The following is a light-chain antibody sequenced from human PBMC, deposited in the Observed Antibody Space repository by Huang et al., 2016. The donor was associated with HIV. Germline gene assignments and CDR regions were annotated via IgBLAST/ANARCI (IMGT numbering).Light chain of an antibody. CDR3: QQYYSSPQT. J-gene: IGKJ1*01. CDR2: WAS. Sequence: DIIMTQSPDSLAVSLGERATLNCRSSQSVYSSSTSKDYMAWFQQKPGQPPRLLLFWASTREAGVPDRFSGSGSGTPFTLTIANLEAEDAAIYYCQQYYSSPQTFGQGTRVEVK. V-gene: IGKV4-1*01. CDR1: QSVYSSSTSKDY.